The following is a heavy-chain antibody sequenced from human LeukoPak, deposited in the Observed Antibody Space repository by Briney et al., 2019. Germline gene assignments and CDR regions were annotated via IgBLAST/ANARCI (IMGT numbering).Heavy chain of an antibody. J-gene: IGHJ5*02. Sequence: SVKVSCKASGYTFTGYYMHWVRQAPGQGLEWMGRIIPIFGTANYAQKFQGRVTITTDESTSTAYMELSSLRSEDTAVYYCARDKTITMVRGVIYWFDPWGQGTLVTVSS. CDR2: IIPIFGTA. CDR3: ARDKTITMVRGVIYWFDP. V-gene: IGHV1-69*05. CDR1: GYTFTGYY. D-gene: IGHD3-10*01.